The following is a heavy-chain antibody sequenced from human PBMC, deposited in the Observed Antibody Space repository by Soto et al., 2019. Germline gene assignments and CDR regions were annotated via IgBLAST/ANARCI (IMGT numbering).Heavy chain of an antibody. J-gene: IGHJ4*02. CDR3: GRGRSGQIVVFY. CDR2: IGPESGAT. Sequence: ASVKVSCKTSGYTFTGHYIHWVRQAPQQGPEWMGEIGPESGATRYAEKFQGRVTMTLDTSITTVYMELKNLSPDDTAVYYCGRGRSGQIVVFYWGQGTPVTVSS. V-gene: IGHV1-2*02. CDR1: GYTFTGHY. D-gene: IGHD1-26*01.